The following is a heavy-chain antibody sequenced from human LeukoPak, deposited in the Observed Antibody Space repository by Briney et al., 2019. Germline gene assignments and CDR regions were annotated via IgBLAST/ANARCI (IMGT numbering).Heavy chain of an antibody. D-gene: IGHD6-6*01. V-gene: IGHV4-34*01. CDR1: DDSFSNFY. CDR2: INHSGMA. CDR3: ARGILGIAARNGRWFDP. Sequence: PSETLSLTCGVYDDSFSNFYWSWIRQPPGKGLEWIGEINHSGMANYNPSLKSRVSISLDTSKKQFSLKLTSVTAADTAVYYCARGILGIAARNGRWFDPWGQGTLVTVSS. J-gene: IGHJ5*02.